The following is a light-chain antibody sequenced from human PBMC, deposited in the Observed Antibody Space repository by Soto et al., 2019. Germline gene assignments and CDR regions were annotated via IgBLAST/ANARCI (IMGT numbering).Light chain of an antibody. V-gene: IGLV4-69*01. CDR3: QTWGSGIHVV. CDR2: LNSDGSH. CDR1: GCQNSYA. J-gene: IGLJ2*01. Sequence: QPVLIQSPSASACLGASVNLSCTLIGCQNSYAIAWHQQQPEKGPRCLMTLNSDGSHKKGDGIPDRFSGSSSGAERCLSISSLQSEDEADYYCQTWGSGIHVVFGGGTQLTVL.